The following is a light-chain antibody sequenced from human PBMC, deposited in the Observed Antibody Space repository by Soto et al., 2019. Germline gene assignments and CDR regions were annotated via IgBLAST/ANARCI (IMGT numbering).Light chain of an antibody. CDR3: QQYYSYLPT. Sequence: AIRMTQSPSSLSACTGDRVTITCRASQGISSYLAWYQQKPGKAPKLLIYAASTLQSGVPSRFSGSGSGTDFTLTISCLQSEDFATYYCQQYYSYLPTFGQGTKVEIK. CDR2: AAS. CDR1: QGISSY. V-gene: IGKV1-8*01. J-gene: IGKJ1*01.